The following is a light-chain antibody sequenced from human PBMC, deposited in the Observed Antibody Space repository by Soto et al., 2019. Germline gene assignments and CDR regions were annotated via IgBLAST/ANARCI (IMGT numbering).Light chain of an antibody. J-gene: IGKJ1*01. CDR1: RTVDSNY. Sequence: IVLTQSRGTLSLSPGERATLSCRASRTVDSNYLAWYQQKPGQAPRLLIYGASSRATGIPDRFSGSGSGTDFTLTISRLEPGDFAVYFCQHYGSSRCTFGQGTNVEIK. CDR2: GAS. CDR3: QHYGSSRCT. V-gene: IGKV3-20*01.